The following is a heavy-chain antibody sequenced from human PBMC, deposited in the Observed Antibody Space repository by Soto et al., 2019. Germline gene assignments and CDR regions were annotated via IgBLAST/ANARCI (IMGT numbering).Heavy chain of an antibody. CDR1: GFTFSSYG. CDR2: ISYDGSNK. J-gene: IGHJ4*02. D-gene: IGHD6-13*01. Sequence: QTGGSLRLSCAASGFTFSSYGMHWVRQAPGKGLEWVAVISYDGSNKYYADSVKGRFTISRDNSKNTLYLQMNSLRAEDTAVYYCEKSIAADGFDYWGQGTLVTVSS. CDR3: EKSIAADGFDY. V-gene: IGHV3-30*18.